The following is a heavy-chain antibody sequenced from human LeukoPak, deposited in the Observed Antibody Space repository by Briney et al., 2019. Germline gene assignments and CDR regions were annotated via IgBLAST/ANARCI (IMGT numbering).Heavy chain of an antibody. D-gene: IGHD3-10*01. CDR1: GVSISTGGYY. V-gene: IGHV4-30-4*01. CDR2: ISYSGGT. J-gene: IGHJ3*02. CDR3: ASTSKYIGSGRDDSFDI. Sequence: PSETLSLTCTVSGVSGVSISTGGYYWSWIRQPPGKGLEWIGYISYSGGTYYNPSLKSRLGISVDTSKNQFSLKLSSVTAADTAVYYCASTSKYIGSGRDDSFDIWGQGTMVTVSS.